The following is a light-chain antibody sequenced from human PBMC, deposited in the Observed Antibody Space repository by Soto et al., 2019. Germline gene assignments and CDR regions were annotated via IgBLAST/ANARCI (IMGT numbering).Light chain of an antibody. V-gene: IGKV1-9*01. Sequence: DIQLTQAPSFLSASVGDRVTITCRASPGIRSYLAWYQQRPGKAPELLIYGASTLRPGGASRFSGSGSGTEFTLTISRLQPEDFATYFCQQLNTFPPFFTFGPGPKVAI. CDR1: PGIRSY. J-gene: IGKJ3*01. CDR2: GAS. CDR3: QQLNTFPPFFT.